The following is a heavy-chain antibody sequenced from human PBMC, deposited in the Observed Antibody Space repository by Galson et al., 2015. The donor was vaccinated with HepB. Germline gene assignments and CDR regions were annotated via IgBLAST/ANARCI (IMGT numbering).Heavy chain of an antibody. CDR2: FDPEDGET. CDR1: GYTLTELS. J-gene: IGHJ4*02. V-gene: IGHV1-24*01. Sequence: SVKVSCKVSGYTLTELSMHRVRQAPGKGLEWMGGFDPEDGETIYAQKFQGRVTMTEDTSTDTAYMELSSLRSEDTAVYYCATGLGGAATPLDYWGQGTLVTVSS. D-gene: IGHD2-15*01. CDR3: ATGLGGAATPLDY.